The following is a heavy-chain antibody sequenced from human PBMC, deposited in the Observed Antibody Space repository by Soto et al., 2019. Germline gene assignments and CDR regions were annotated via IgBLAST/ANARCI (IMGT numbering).Heavy chain of an antibody. D-gene: IGHD2-15*01. CDR3: AKIRWTISLQEEDAI. CDR1: GGTFGSYA. CDR2: VIPIFGTP. V-gene: IGHV1-69*06. Sequence: QVQLVQSGAEVKKPGSSVKVSCKSSGGTFGSYAISWVRQAPGQGLEWMGGVIPIFGTPHYAQKFHGRVTITADIQTSTDYLELSSLKSADTAVYYCAKIRWTISLQEEDAIWGQGTLVTVSS. J-gene: IGHJ4*02.